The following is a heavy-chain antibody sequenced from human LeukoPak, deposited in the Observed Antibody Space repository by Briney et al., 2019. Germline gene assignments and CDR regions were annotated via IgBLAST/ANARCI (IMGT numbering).Heavy chain of an antibody. CDR1: GYTFTGYY. CDR2: INPNSGDT. D-gene: IGHD5-18*01. J-gene: IGHJ1*01. CDR3: ARGSFSADAPLVLDYFHH. Sequence: ASVKVSCKASGYTFTGYYMHWVRQAPGQGLEWMGWINPNSGDTNYAQKFQGRVTMTRDTSISTAYMELSRLRADDTAVYYCARGSFSADAPLVLDYFHHWGQGTLVTDSS. V-gene: IGHV1-2*02.